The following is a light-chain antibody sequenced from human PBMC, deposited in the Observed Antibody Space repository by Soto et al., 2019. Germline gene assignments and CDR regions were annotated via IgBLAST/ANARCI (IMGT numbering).Light chain of an antibody. CDR3: SSYAGSNNYV. CDR1: SSDVGGYNY. J-gene: IGLJ1*01. V-gene: IGLV2-8*01. Sequence: HSVLTQPPSASGSPLQSVTISCTGTSSDVGGYNYVSWYQQHPGKAPKLMIYEVSKRPSGVPDRFSGSKSGNTASLTVSGLQAEEEADYYCSSYAGSNNYVFGTGTKVTVL. CDR2: EVS.